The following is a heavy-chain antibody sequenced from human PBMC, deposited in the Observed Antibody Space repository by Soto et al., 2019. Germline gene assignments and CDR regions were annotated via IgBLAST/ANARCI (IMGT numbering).Heavy chain of an antibody. V-gene: IGHV3-64D*06. CDR3: VNDLHAPELC. Sequence: EVQLVESGGGLVQPGGSLRLSCSASGFTFSHQTMYWVRQAPGKGMEYVSAIGLTGGGAYYADSVQGRFTISRDNSKSKLFLEMTIRRPEETASYYSVNDLHAPELCWGQGNLVTVSS. D-gene: IGHD2-21*01. CDR2: IGLTGGGA. J-gene: IGHJ4*02. CDR1: GFTFSHQT.